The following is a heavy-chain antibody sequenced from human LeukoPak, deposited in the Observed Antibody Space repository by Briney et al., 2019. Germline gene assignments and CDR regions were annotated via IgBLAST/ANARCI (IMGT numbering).Heavy chain of an antibody. D-gene: IGHD2-2*01. CDR1: GGSISSYY. Sequence: SETLSLTCTVSGGSISSYYWSWIRQLAGKGLEWIGRIYTSGSTNYNPSLKSRVTMSVDTSKNQFSLKLSSVTAADTAVYYCATHRLPADYYYYYMDVWGKGTTVTVSS. V-gene: IGHV4-4*07. CDR3: ATHRLPADYYYYYMDV. CDR2: IYTSGST. J-gene: IGHJ6*03.